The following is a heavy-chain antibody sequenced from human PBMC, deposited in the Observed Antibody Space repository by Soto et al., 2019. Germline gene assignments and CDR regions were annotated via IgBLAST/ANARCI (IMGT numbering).Heavy chain of an antibody. J-gene: IGHJ6*03. CDR3: ARVSEMGTVTEDFYYYMHV. CDR1: GGTFSNYT. CDR2: IIPILNIA. Sequence: QVQLVQSGAEVKKPGSSVKVSCKASGGTFSNYTISWVRQAPGQGLEWMGRIIPILNIANYAQKFQGRVKITADKATTTAYMELSSLRSEDTAVYYCARVSEMGTVTEDFYYYMHVWGKGATVTVSS. D-gene: IGHD4-17*01. V-gene: IGHV1-69*02.